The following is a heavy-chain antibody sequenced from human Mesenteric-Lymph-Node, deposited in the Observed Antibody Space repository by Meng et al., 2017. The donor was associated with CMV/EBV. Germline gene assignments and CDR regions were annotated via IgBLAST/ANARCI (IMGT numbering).Heavy chain of an antibody. CDR1: GYSISSGYY. D-gene: IGHD1-26*01. CDR2: IYHSGST. V-gene: IGHV4-38-2*02. CDR3: ARRWSGSYLEYFQH. J-gene: IGHJ1*01. Sequence: GSLRLSCTVSGYSISSGYYWGWIRQPPGKGLEWIGSIYHSGSTYYNPSLKSRVTISVDTSKNQFSLKLSSVTAADTAVYYCARRWSGSYLEYFQHWGQGTLVTVSS.